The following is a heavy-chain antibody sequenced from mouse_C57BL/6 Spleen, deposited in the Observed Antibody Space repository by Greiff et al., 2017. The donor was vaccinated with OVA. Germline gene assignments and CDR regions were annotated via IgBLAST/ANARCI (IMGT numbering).Heavy chain of an antibody. D-gene: IGHD2-3*01. V-gene: IGHV3-1*01. Sequence: EVKLQESGPGMVKPSQSLSLTCTVTGYSITSGYDWHWIRHFPGNKLEWMGYISYSGSTNYNPSLKSRISITHDTSKNHFFLKLNSVTTEDTATYYCARQGYDGYYVFAYWGQGTLVTVSA. CDR2: ISYSGST. J-gene: IGHJ3*01. CDR3: ARQGYDGYYVFAY. CDR1: GYSITSGYD.